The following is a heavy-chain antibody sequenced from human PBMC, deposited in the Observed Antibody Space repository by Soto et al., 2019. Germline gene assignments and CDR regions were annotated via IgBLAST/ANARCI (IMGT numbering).Heavy chain of an antibody. V-gene: IGHV5-51*01. D-gene: IGHD3-22*01. CDR1: GYSFTSYW. J-gene: IGHJ4*02. Sequence: PGESLKISCKGSGYSFTSYWIGWVRQMPGKGLEWMGIIYPGDSDTRYSPSFQGQVTISADKSISTAYLQWSSLKASDTAMYYCARLAHPGIGYLYSTYSNGYWGQGTLVT. CDR3: ARLAHPGIGYLYSTYSNGY. CDR2: IYPGDSDT.